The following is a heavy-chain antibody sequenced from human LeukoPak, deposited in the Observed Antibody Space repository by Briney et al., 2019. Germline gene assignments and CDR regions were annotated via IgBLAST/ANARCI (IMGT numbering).Heavy chain of an antibody. D-gene: IGHD3-16*01. CDR3: ARFGVDYDMGV. J-gene: IGHJ6*02. V-gene: IGHV4-59*01. CDR1: GGSISGYY. Sequence: PSETLSLTCTVSGGSISGYYWTWTRQPPGKGLEWIGQIQYSGKADYNPSLRSRITISVDTSKNQMFLKLSSLTAADTAVYYCARFGVDYDMGVWGQGTTVTVSS. CDR2: IQYSGKA.